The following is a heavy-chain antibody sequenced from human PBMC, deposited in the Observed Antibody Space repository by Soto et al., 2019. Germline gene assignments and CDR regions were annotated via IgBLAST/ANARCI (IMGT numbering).Heavy chain of an antibody. D-gene: IGHD1-26*01. CDR2: IKTDGSIA. V-gene: IGHV3-74*01. Sequence: GSLRLSCAASGFTFRSYWMYWVRQAPGKGLEWVSRIKTDGSIASYADSVKGRFTVSRDNARDTLYLQMNSLRVEDTAVYYCAKDLSSVPEYLGQGTLVTVSS. CDR1: GFTFRSYW. CDR3: AKDLSSVPEY. J-gene: IGHJ4*02.